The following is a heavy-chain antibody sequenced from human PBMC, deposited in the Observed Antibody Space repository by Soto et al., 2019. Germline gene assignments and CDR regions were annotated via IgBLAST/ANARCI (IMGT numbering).Heavy chain of an antibody. D-gene: IGHD3-9*01. CDR1: GFTFSSYA. Sequence: GGSLRLSCAASGFTFSSYAMNWVRQAPGKGLEWVSVISGSGSSTYYADSVKGRFTISRDNSKNTLYLQMNSLRAEDTAIYYCAKASYDILTGYSPDYWGQGTLVTVSS. V-gene: IGHV3-23*01. J-gene: IGHJ4*02. CDR2: ISGSGSST. CDR3: AKASYDILTGYSPDY.